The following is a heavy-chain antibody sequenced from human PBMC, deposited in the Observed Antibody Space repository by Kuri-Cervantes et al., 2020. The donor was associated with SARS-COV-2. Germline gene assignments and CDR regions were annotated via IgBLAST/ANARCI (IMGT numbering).Heavy chain of an antibody. V-gene: IGHV4-59*01. CDR1: GDSITIYY. CDR2: ISETGGT. CDR3: ARGTTPVYVSGPLWFHLDL. J-gene: IGHJ5*02. Sequence: GSLRHSCTVSGDSITIYYWSWIRQSPGKGLEWIGYISETGGTNYNPSLKSRVTMSVDISKNQFSLKMNSVNAADTAVYYCARGTTPVYVSGPLWFHLDLWGQGTLVTVSS. D-gene: IGHD3-10*01.